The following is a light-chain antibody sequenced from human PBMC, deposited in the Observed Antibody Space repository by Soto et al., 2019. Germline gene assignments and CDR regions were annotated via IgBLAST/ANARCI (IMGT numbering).Light chain of an antibody. CDR3: AAWDDSLHGVA. CDR2: KNN. J-gene: IGLJ3*02. Sequence: QSVLTQPPSASGTPGQSVTLSCSGSTSNIGSNAVNWYQQLPGTAPKLLIYKNNQRPSGVPDRFSGSKFGTSASLAISGLQSEDEAVYHCAAWDDSLHGVAFGGGTKVTVL. V-gene: IGLV1-44*01. CDR1: TSNIGSNA.